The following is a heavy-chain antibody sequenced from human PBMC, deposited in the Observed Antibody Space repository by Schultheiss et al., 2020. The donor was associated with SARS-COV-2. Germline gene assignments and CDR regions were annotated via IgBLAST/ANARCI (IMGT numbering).Heavy chain of an antibody. CDR1: GGSISSYY. V-gene: IGHV4-59*01. CDR2: IYYSGST. CDR3: ARVCGRTTVTGLSWFDP. D-gene: IGHD4-17*01. J-gene: IGHJ5*02. Sequence: GSLRLSCTVSGGSISSYYWSWIRQPPGKGLEWIGYIYYSGSTNYNPSLKSRVTISVDTSKNQFSLKLSSVTAADTAVYYCARVCGRTTVTGLSWFDPWGQGTLVTVSS.